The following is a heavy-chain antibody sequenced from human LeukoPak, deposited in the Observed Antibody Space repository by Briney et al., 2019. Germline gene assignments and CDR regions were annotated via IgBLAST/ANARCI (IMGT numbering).Heavy chain of an antibody. D-gene: IGHD2-21*02. CDR2: ISGSGGST. CDR3: AKDVKVVVTEAFDI. V-gene: IGHV3-23*01. CDR1: GFIVSTNY. J-gene: IGHJ3*02. Sequence: PGGSLRLSCAASGFIVSTNYMSWVRQAPGKGLEWVSAISGSGGSTYYADSVKGRFTISRDNSKNTLYLQMNSLRAEDTAVYYCAKDVKVVVTEAFDIWGQGTMVTVSS.